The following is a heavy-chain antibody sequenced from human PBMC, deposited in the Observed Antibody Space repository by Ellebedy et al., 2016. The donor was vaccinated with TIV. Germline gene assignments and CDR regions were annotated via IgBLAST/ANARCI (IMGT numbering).Heavy chain of an antibody. CDR3: ARDGAYGDRDYYYYSGMGV. D-gene: IGHD4-17*01. Sequence: GGSLRLSCAASEFSFRSYWMTWVRQAPGKGLEWVASLRQDGDEKYNVDSVKGRFTISRDNAKRSLFLQMDSLEAEDTAVYYCARDGAYGDRDYYYYSGMGVWGQGTTVTVSS. V-gene: IGHV3-7*03. J-gene: IGHJ6*02. CDR1: EFSFRSYW. CDR2: LRQDGDEK.